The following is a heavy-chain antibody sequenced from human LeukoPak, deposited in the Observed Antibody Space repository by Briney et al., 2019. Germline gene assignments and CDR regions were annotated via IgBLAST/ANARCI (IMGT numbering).Heavy chain of an antibody. J-gene: IGHJ4*02. D-gene: IGHD3-16*02. CDR1: GGSISSSSYY. Sequence: SETLSLTCTVSGGSISSSSYYWGWIRQPPGKGLEWIGSIYYSGSTYYNPSLKSRVTISVDTSKNQFSLKLSSVTAADTAVYYCARYQGRLSFDYWGQGTLVTVSS. CDR2: IYYSGST. CDR3: ARYQGRLSFDY. V-gene: IGHV4-39*07.